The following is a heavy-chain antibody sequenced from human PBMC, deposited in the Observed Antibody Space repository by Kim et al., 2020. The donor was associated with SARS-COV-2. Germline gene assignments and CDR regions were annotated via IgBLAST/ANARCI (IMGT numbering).Heavy chain of an antibody. D-gene: IGHD3-9*01. CDR2: ISGDGGST. V-gene: IGHV3-43*02. CDR1: GFTFDDYA. CDR3: AKAHLGSGYDILTGYYRHYSYCCRDV. Sequence: GGSLRLSCAASGFTFDDYAMHWVRQAPGKGLEWVSLISGDGGSTYYADSVKGRFTISRDNSKNSLYLQMNSLRTEDTALYYCAKAHLGSGYDILTGYYRHYSYCCRDVWGQGTTLTVSS. J-gene: IGHJ6*02.